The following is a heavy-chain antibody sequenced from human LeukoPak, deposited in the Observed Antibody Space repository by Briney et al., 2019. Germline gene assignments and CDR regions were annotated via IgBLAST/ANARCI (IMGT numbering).Heavy chain of an antibody. V-gene: IGHV3-23*01. Sequence: PGGALRGSCVAPGYSLCSSIMSWGRAGLGKGVEWVSPFSGNGGRTYHVESVKGRFSLSRDNSKNTLYLQLNSLRAEDTAVYYCAKSPALVLRYFDWSRHPPLFDYWGQGTLVTVSS. CDR2: FSGNGGRT. J-gene: IGHJ4*02. D-gene: IGHD3-9*01. CDR3: AKSPALVLRYFDWSRHPPLFDY. CDR1: GYSLCSSI.